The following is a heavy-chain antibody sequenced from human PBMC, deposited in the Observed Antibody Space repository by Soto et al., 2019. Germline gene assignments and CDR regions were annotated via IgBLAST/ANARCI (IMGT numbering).Heavy chain of an antibody. CDR2: INHSGST. CDR3: AQLRAYYDSSGYYYRDY. J-gene: IGHJ4*02. Sequence: PSETLSLTYAVYGGSFSGYYWSWIRQPPGKGLEWIGEINHSGSTNYNPSLKSRVTISVDTSKNQFSLKLSSVTAADTAVYYCAQLRAYYDSSGYYYRDYWGQGTLVTVSS. D-gene: IGHD3-22*01. V-gene: IGHV4-34*01. CDR1: GGSFSGYY.